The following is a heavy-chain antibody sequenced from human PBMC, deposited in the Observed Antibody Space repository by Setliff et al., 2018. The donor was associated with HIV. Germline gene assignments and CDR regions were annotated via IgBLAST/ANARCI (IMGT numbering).Heavy chain of an antibody. CDR2: ISYDGGIK. CDR3: AREPTYYYDSSGPHDAFDI. J-gene: IGHJ3*02. V-gene: IGHV3-30*04. D-gene: IGHD3-22*01. CDR1: GFIFNNYA. Sequence: PGGSLRLSCAASGFIFNNYAMHWVRQASGKGLEWMAIISYDGGIKNYADSVKGRFTISRDNSKNTLYLQMNSLRPEDTAVYYCAREPTYYYDSSGPHDAFDIWGQGTMVTVSS.